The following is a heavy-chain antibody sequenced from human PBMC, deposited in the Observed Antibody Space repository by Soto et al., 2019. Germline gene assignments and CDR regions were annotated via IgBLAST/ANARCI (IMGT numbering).Heavy chain of an antibody. CDR1: GGSISSYY. D-gene: IGHD6-25*01. J-gene: IGHJ4*02. V-gene: IGHV4-59*01. CDR3: ASVIAANEYCDY. CDR2: IYYSGST. Sequence: QVQLQESGPGLVKPSETLSLTCTVSGGSISSYYWSWIRQPPGKGLEWIGYIYYSGSTNYNPSLKSRVTISVDTSKNQFSLKLSSVTAADTAVYYCASVIAANEYCDYWGQGTLVTVSS.